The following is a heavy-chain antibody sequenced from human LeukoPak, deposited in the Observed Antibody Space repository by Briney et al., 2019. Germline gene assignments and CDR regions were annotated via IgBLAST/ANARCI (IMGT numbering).Heavy chain of an antibody. CDR3: AKESGCSGGSCPFDY. CDR1: GFTFSTYA. J-gene: IGHJ4*02. D-gene: IGHD2-15*01. CDR2: ISGSGGST. V-gene: IGHV3-23*01. Sequence: GGSLRLSCAASGFTFSTYAMSWFRQVPGKGLEWASAISGSGGSTYYADSVKGRFTISRDNSKNTLYLQMNSLRAEDTAVYYCAKESGCSGGSCPFDYWGQGTLVTVSS.